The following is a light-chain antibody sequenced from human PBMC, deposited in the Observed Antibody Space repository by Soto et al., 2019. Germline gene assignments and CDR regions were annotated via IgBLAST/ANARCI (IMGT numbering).Light chain of an antibody. CDR1: QSISTW. CDR3: QQYNPSSRT. J-gene: IGKJ1*01. CDR2: KAS. Sequence: AFVGDRVTITCRASQSISTWLAWYQQKPGKVPKLLIFKASSLQSGVPSRFSGSGSGTDFTLTISSLQPDDFATYYCQQYNPSSRTFGQGTKVDIK. V-gene: IGKV1-5*03.